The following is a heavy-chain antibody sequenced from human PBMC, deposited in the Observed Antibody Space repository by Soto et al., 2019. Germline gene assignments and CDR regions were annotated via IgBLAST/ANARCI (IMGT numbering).Heavy chain of an antibody. CDR3: ARDLVGGSGSYSLHCYYYGMDV. V-gene: IGHV1-2*02. CDR1: GYTFTGYY. CDR2: INPNSGGT. D-gene: IGHD1-26*01. J-gene: IGHJ6*02. Sequence: GASGMVSCKASGYTFTGYYIHWVRQAPGQGLEWMGWINPNSGGTNYAQKFQGRVTMTRDTSISTAYMELSRLRSDDTAVYYCARDLVGGSGSYSLHCYYYGMDVWGQGTTVTVSS.